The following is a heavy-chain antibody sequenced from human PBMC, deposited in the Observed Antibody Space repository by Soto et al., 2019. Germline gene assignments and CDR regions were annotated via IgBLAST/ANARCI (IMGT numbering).Heavy chain of an antibody. V-gene: IGHV1-46*01. J-gene: IGHJ4*02. D-gene: IGHD2-2*01. CDR2: INPSGGST. Sequence: GASVKVSCKASGYTFTIYYMHWVRQAPGQGLEWMGIINPSGGSTSYAQKFQGRVTMTRGTSTSTVYMELSSLRSEDTAVYYCARVSCSSTSCYAQHFDYWGQGTLVTVSS. CDR1: GYTFTIYY. CDR3: ARVSCSSTSCYAQHFDY.